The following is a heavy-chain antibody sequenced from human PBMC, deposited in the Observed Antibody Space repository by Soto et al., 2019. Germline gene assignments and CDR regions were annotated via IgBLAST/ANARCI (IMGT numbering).Heavy chain of an antibody. CDR1: GYSISSSNW. J-gene: IGHJ6*02. CDR3: AKERRGGLYYYSGMDV. CDR2: IYYSGST. V-gene: IGHV4-28*03. D-gene: IGHD3-16*01. Sequence: PSETLSLTCAVSGYSISSSNWWGWIRQPPGKGLEWIGYIYYSGSTNYNPSLKSRATISVDTSKNRFPLKLSSVTAADTAVYYCAKERRGGLYYYSGMDVWGQGTTVTVPS.